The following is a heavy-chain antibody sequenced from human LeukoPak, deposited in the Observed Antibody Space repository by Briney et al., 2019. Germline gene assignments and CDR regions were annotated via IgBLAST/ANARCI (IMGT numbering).Heavy chain of an antibody. Sequence: SETLSLTCAVYGGSFSGYYWSWIRQPPGKGLEWIGSIYYSGSTYYNPSLKSRVTISVDTSKNQFSLKLSSVTAADTAVYYCARHLITMIGVDYWGQGTLVTASS. CDR3: ARHLITMIGVDY. CDR1: GGSFSGYY. J-gene: IGHJ4*02. CDR2: IYYSGST. D-gene: IGHD3-22*01. V-gene: IGHV4-34*01.